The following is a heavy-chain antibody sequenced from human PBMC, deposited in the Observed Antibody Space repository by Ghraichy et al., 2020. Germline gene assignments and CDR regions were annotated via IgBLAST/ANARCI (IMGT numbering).Heavy chain of an antibody. CDR2: IIPIFGTA. CDR1: GGTFSSYA. D-gene: IGHD1-26*01. Sequence: SVKVSCKASGGTFSSYAISWVRQAPGQGLEWMGGIIPIFGTANYAQKFQGRVTITADESTSTAYMELSSLRSEDTAVYYCARDLQIYSGSPQAFQHWGQGTLVTVSS. CDR3: ARDLQIYSGSPQAFQH. V-gene: IGHV1-69*13. J-gene: IGHJ1*01.